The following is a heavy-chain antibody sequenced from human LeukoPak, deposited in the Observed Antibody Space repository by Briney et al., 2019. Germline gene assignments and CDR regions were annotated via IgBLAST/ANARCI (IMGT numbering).Heavy chain of an antibody. D-gene: IGHD4-17*01. CDR2: IGIDSGNT. CDR3: AKRPSDYGDYVSYFDY. J-gene: IGHJ4*02. V-gene: IGHV3-48*01. Sequence: GGSLRPSCAASGFTFSDYSMNWVRQAPGKGLEWISYIGIDSGNTNYADSVKGRFTISGDKAKNSLYLQMNSLRAEDTAVYYCAKRPSDYGDYVSYFDYWGQGTLVTVSS. CDR1: GFTFSDYS.